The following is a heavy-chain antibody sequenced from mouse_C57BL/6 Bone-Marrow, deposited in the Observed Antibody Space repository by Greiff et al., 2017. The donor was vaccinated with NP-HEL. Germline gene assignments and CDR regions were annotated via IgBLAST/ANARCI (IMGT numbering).Heavy chain of an antibody. J-gene: IGHJ3*01. CDR3: ARNSYDYDRFAY. D-gene: IGHD2-4*01. CDR2: IWSGGST. V-gene: IGHV2-2*01. Sequence: VKVVESGPGLVQPSQSLSITCTVSGFSLTSYGVHWVRQSPGKGLEWLGVIWSGGSTDYNAAFISRLSISKDNSKSQVFFKMNSLQADDTAIYYCARNSYDYDRFAYWGQGTLVTVSA. CDR1: GFSLTSYG.